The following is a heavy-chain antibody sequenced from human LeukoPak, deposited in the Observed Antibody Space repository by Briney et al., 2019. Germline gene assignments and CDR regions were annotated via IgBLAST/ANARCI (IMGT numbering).Heavy chain of an antibody. CDR2: ISFDGSKR. D-gene: IGHD1-26*01. CDR3: ARVVVGATDYNYYYGLDV. J-gene: IGHJ6*02. Sequence: GGSLRLSCAASGFIFSKYVFHWVRPAPGKGLEWVTLISFDGSKRHYAASVEGRFTISRDNSNNTLSLQMNSLRAEDTAVYYCARVVVGATDYNYYYGLDVWGQGTTVTVSS. V-gene: IGHV3-30-3*01. CDR1: GFIFSKYV.